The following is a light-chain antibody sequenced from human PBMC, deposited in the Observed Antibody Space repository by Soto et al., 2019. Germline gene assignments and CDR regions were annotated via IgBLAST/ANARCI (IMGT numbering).Light chain of an antibody. V-gene: IGKV3-15*01. J-gene: IGKJ1*01. Sequence: EIVMTHSPATLSVSPGEGATLSSSASQSVSSNLAWYRQKPGQAPRLLIYGASARATGVPDRFRGSRSGTDFTLTISSLQPEDSATYYCHQYYNRPPWTFGQGTKVDI. CDR2: GAS. CDR1: QSVSSN. CDR3: HQYYNRPPWT.